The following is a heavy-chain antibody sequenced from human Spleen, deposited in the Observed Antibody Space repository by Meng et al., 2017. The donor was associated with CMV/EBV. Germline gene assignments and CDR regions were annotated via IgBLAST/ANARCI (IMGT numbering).Heavy chain of an antibody. Sequence: SETLSLTCAVYGDSFSGHYWSWIRQPPGKALEWIGDVSHRGNTNYNPSLKSRVTIPLDTSKRQFSLNLKSLTAADTAVYFCARGLRYCSDTSCSSYYYHGMDVWGQGTTVTVSS. CDR2: VSHRGNT. D-gene: IGHD2-15*01. CDR1: GDSFSGHY. J-gene: IGHJ6*02. V-gene: IGHV4-34*01. CDR3: ARGLRYCSDTSCSSYYYHGMDV.